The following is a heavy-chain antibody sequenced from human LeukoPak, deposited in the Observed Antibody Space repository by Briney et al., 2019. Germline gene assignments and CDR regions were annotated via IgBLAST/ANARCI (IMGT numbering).Heavy chain of an antibody. D-gene: IGHD4-17*01. V-gene: IGHV3-33*06. J-gene: IGHJ5*02. CDR2: IWYDGTNK. CDR3: AKKAGNDYGDQNWFDP. Sequence: PGGSLRLSCAASGFTFSAYGMHWVRQAPGKGLEWAAIIWYDGTNKYYTDSVKGRFTISRDNSKNTLYLQMNSLRAEDTAVYYCAKKAGNDYGDQNWFDPWGQGTLVTVSS. CDR1: GFTFSAYG.